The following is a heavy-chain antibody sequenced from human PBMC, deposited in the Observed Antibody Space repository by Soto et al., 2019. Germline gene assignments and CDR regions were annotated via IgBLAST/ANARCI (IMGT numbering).Heavy chain of an antibody. CDR3: ARGLLGYDAFDI. V-gene: IGHV3-53*04. D-gene: IGHD3-10*01. J-gene: IGHJ3*02. CDR2: IYSGGST. Sequence: GGSHRLSSAASGFPVSSNYMSWVRQAPGKGLEWVSVIYSGGSTYYADSVKGRFTISRHNSKNTLYLQMNSLRAEDTAVYYCARGLLGYDAFDIWGQGTMVTVSS. CDR1: GFPVSSNY.